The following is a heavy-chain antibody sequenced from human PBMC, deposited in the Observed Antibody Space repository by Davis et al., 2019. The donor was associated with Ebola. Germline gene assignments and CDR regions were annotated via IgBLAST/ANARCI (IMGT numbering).Heavy chain of an antibody. CDR1: GFVFSSYV. CDR2: IKSKSAGGAI. Sequence: GGSLRLSCAASGFVFSSYVMSWVRQAPGKGLEWVGRIKSKSAGGAIDYAAPVKGRFTISRDDSKNTLFLQMNSLTPGDTAVYYCASTYYYGSGTYYNPYFGFWGQGALVTVSS. D-gene: IGHD3-10*01. CDR3: ASTYYYGSGTYYNPYFGF. V-gene: IGHV3-15*01. J-gene: IGHJ4*02.